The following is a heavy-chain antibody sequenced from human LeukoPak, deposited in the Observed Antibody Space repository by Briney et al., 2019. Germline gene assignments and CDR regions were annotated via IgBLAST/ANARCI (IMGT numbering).Heavy chain of an antibody. Sequence: GVSLRLSCAASGFTFSSYAMSWVRQAPGKGLEWVSAISGSGGSTYYADSVKGRFTISRDNSKNTLYLQMNSLRAEDTAVYYCAKDPGGYSYGPQLDYWGQGTLVTVSS. V-gene: IGHV3-23*01. CDR3: AKDPGGYSYGPQLDY. D-gene: IGHD5-18*01. CDR2: ISGSGGST. J-gene: IGHJ4*02. CDR1: GFTFSSYA.